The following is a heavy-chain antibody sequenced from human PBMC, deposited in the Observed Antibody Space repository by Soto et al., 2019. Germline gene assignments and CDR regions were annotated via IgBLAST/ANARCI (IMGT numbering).Heavy chain of an antibody. J-gene: IGHJ5*02. Sequence: VQLLESGGGLVQPGGSLRLSCAASGFTFSSYAMSWVRQAPGKGLEWVSAISGSGGSTYYADSVKGRFTISRDNSKNTLYLQMNSLRAEDTAVYYCASGGITIFGVVIINWFDPWGQGTLVTVSS. CDR2: ISGSGGST. D-gene: IGHD3-3*01. V-gene: IGHV3-23*01. CDR3: ASGGITIFGVVIINWFDP. CDR1: GFTFSSYA.